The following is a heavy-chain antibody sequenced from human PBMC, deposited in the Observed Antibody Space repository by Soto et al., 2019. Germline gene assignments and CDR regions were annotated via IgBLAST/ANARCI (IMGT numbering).Heavy chain of an antibody. CDR2: IYYSGST. V-gene: IGHV4-59*12. CDR1: GGSISSYY. J-gene: IGHJ4*02. D-gene: IGHD3-10*01. Sequence: SETLSLTCTVSGGSISSYYWSWIRQPPGKGLEWIGYIYYSGSTNYNPSLKSRVTISVDTSKNRFSLKLSSVTAADTAVYYCARGFGYYYGSGSYRYWGQGTLVTVSS. CDR3: ARGFGYYYGSGSYRY.